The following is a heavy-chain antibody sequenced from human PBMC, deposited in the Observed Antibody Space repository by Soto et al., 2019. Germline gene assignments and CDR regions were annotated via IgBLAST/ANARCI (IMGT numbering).Heavy chain of an antibody. J-gene: IGHJ3*02. D-gene: IGHD2-15*01. CDR1: GFTFSSYG. Sequence: PGGSLRLSCAAPGFTFSSYGMHWVRQAPGKGLEWVAVISYDGSNKYYADSVKGRFTISRDNSKNTLYLQMNSLRAEDTAVYYCAKDYRYCSGGSCYRYDFDIWGQGTMVTVSS. V-gene: IGHV3-30*18. CDR2: ISYDGSNK. CDR3: AKDYRYCSGGSCYRYDFDI.